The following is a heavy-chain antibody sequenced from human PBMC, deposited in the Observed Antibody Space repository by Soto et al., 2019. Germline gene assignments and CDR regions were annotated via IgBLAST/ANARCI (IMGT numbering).Heavy chain of an antibody. CDR2: IIPMFSTP. V-gene: IGHV1-69*13. J-gene: IGHJ6*02. D-gene: IGHD3-9*01. Sequence: SVKVSCKASGGNFRSEAISWVRQAPGHGLEWMGRIIPMFSTPHYAQKFQGRVTIIADESTTTVNMEMRGLTYEDTAVYYCARAQFSDILTADDYGMDVWGQGTSVTVS. CDR1: GGNFRSEA. CDR3: ARAQFSDILTADDYGMDV.